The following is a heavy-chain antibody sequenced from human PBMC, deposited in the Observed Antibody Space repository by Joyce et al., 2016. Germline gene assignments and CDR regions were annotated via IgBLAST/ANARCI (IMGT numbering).Heavy chain of an antibody. D-gene: IGHD3-16*01. J-gene: IGHJ3*02. V-gene: IGHV3-13*05. CDR3: ARERGGGMSAFDI. CDR1: GFTFSDYE. CDR2: IGTAGDP. Sequence: EVQLVEAGGALVQPGGSLRLSCAASGFTFSDYEIHWVRQTTGKGLEWVSAIGTAGDPYYAGSVKGRFTISRENAKSSLFLQMNSLRAEDTAVYYCARERGGGMSAFDIWGQGTMVTVSS.